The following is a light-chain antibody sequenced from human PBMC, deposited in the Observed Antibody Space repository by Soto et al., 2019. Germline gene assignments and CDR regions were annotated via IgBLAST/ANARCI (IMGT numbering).Light chain of an antibody. CDR1: STDFVSYNR. CDR2: EAS. J-gene: IGLJ1*01. Sequence: LTQPPSVSGSPGQSVTISCTGTSTDFVSYNRVSWYQRPPGTAPKLIIYEASNRPSGVPDRFSGSKSGNTASLTISGLQAADEADYYCSLYTSENTYVFGTGTKGTVL. CDR3: SLYTSENTYV. V-gene: IGLV2-18*01.